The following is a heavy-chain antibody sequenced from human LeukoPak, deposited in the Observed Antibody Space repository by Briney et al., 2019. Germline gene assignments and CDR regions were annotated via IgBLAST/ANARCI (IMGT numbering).Heavy chain of an antibody. CDR3: AVPAAPNYYYYYMDV. V-gene: IGHV4-59*08. D-gene: IGHD2-2*01. J-gene: IGHJ6*03. Sequence: SETLSLTCTVSGGSISSYYWSWIRQPPGKGLEWIGYIYYSGSTNYNPSLKSRVTISVDTSKNQFSLKLTSVTAADTAVYYCAVPAAPNYYYYYMDVWGRGTTVTVSS. CDR2: IYYSGST. CDR1: GGSISSYY.